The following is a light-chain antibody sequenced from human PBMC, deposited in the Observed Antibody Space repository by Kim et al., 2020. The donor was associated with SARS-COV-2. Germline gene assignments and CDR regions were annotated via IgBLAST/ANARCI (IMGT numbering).Light chain of an antibody. Sequence: SSELTQDPAVSVALGQTVRITCQGDSLRSYYATWYQQKPGQAPILLIYGKNNRPSGIPDRFSGSSSGNTASLTITGAQAEDEADYYCNSRGSNDNVLFGG. CDR2: GKN. V-gene: IGLV3-19*01. CDR3: NSRGSNDNVL. CDR1: SLRSYY. J-gene: IGLJ2*01.